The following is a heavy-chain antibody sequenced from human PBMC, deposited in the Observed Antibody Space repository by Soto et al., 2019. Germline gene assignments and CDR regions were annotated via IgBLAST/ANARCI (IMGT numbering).Heavy chain of an antibody. CDR3: ARDVRSGLLYHFNSYDMDI. CDR1: GGSISSSSYY. D-gene: IGHD3-3*01. CDR2: IYYSGST. J-gene: IGHJ6*02. Sequence: SETLSVTCTVSGGSISSSSYYWGWIRQPPGKGLEWIGSIYYSGSTYYNPSLKSRVTISVDSSKNQFSLKLSSVTAADTAVYYCARDVRSGLLYHFNSYDMDIWGQQTTLTISS. V-gene: IGHV4-39*02.